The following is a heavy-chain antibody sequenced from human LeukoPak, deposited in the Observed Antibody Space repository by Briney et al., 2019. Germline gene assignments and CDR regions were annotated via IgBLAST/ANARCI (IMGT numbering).Heavy chain of an antibody. CDR1: GGSISSYY. CDR3: ARGGYHAGAFDI. Sequence: SETLSLTCAVSGGSISSYYWSWIRQPAGKGLQWIWRIYTSGNTNYNPSLKSRVTMSIDTSKNQVSLKLSSVTAADTAVYYCARGGYHAGAFDIWGQGTMVTVSS. CDR2: IYTSGNT. D-gene: IGHD5-12*01. J-gene: IGHJ3*02. V-gene: IGHV4-4*07.